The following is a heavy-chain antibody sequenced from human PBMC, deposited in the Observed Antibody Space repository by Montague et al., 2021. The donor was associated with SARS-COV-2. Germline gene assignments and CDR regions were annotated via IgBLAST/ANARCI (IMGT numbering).Heavy chain of an antibody. J-gene: IGHJ6*02. V-gene: IGHV4-34*01. CDR1: GGSFSTYY. CDR3: ARDQTVLEWIWYGMDV. D-gene: IGHD3-3*01. Sequence: SETLSLTCAVYGGSFSTYYWAWIRQSPGKGLEWIGYIDQSGNTXXXPSXXXRVSISVDTSSSQFSLYLTSVTAADAAVYYCARDQTVLEWIWYGMDVWGPGTTVTVSS. CDR2: IDQSGNT.